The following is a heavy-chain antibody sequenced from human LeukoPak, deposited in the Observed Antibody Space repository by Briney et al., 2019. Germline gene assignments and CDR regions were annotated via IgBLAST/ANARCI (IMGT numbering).Heavy chain of an antibody. Sequence: GGSLRLSCEASGFTLSVYYMSWFRQAPGKGLEWIGYISSTGSYTAYADSVRGRFTISRDNAKSLLFLQMNNLRAEDTAVYYCARKLGGSQCGGDCFFDHWGQGTLVAVSS. J-gene: IGHJ4*02. V-gene: IGHV3-11*03. CDR1: GFTLSVYY. CDR3: ARKLGGSQCGGDCFFDH. CDR2: ISSTGSYT. D-gene: IGHD2-21*02.